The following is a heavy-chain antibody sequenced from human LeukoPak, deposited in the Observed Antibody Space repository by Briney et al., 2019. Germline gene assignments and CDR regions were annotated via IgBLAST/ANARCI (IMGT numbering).Heavy chain of an antibody. CDR1: GDSVSSKSAA. D-gene: IGHD2-8*02. V-gene: IGHV6-1*01. CDR2: TYYRSKWYN. J-gene: IGHJ4*02. Sequence: SQTLSLTCAISGDSVSSKSAAWNWIRQSPSRGLEWLGRTYYRSKWYNEYAVSLKGRVTINPDTSKNQFSLQLNSVAPEDTAVYYCARTTGHFDYWGQGTLVTVSS. CDR3: ARTTGHFDY.